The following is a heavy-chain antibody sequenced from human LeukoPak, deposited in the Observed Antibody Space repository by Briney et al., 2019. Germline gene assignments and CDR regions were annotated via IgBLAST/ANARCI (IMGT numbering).Heavy chain of an antibody. J-gene: IGHJ3*02. V-gene: IGHV3-30-3*01. CDR1: GFTFSSYA. Sequence: PGGSLRLSCAASGFTFSSYAMHWVRQAPGKGLEWVAVISYDGSNKYYADSVKGRFTISRDNSKNTLYLQMNSLGAEDTAVYYCARWEADIYSGIPLRKHYGSAFDIWGQGTMVTVSS. CDR2: ISYDGSNK. CDR3: ARWEADIYSGIPLRKHYGSAFDI. D-gene: IGHD3-9*01.